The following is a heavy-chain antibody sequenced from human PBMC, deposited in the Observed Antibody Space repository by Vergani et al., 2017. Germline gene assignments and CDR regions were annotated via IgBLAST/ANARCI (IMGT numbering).Heavy chain of an antibody. J-gene: IGHJ4*02. CDR3: ARNPRGGYYGEGSYYDY. D-gene: IGHD3-10*01. Sequence: QVQLQESGPGLVKPPGTLSLTCAVSGGSISSSNWWSWVRQPPGKGLEWIGEIYHSGSTNYNPSLKSRVTISVDKSKNQFSLKLSSVTAADTAVYYCARNPRGGYYGEGSYYDYWGQGTLVTVSS. CDR2: IYHSGST. V-gene: IGHV4-4*03. CDR1: GGSISSSNW.